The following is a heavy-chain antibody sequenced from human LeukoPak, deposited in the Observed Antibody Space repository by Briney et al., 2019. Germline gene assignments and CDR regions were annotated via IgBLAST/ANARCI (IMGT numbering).Heavy chain of an antibody. J-gene: IGHJ3*02. CDR3: ARGYYYDSSGYPDAFDI. D-gene: IGHD3-22*01. CDR2: IYYSGST. Sequence: SETLSLTCTVSGGSISSYYWSWIRQPPGKGLEWIGYIYYSGSTNYNPPLKSRVTISVDTSKNQFSLKLSSVTAADTAVYYCARGYYYDSSGYPDAFDIWGQGTMVTVSS. CDR1: GGSISSYY. V-gene: IGHV4-59*08.